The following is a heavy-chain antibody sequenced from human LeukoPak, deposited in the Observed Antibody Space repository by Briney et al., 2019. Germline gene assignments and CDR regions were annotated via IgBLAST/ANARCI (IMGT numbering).Heavy chain of an antibody. CDR1: GASINSDNHC. CDR3: ARDQVIRWFYY. Sequence: PSETLSLTCTVSGASINSDNHCWSWIRQSPGKGLEWLGYYHSGSTGYSPSLKSRVTMSVDTSKNQFSLKVNSVTAADTAVYYCARDQVIRWFYYWGQGTLVTVSS. J-gene: IGHJ4*02. D-gene: IGHD2-15*01. V-gene: IGHV4-30-4*01. CDR2: YHSGST.